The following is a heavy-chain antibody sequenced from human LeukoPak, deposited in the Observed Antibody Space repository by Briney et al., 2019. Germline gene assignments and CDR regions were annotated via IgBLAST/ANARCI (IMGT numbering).Heavy chain of an antibody. CDR1: GFTFSSYW. D-gene: IGHD1-26*01. V-gene: IGHV3-7*01. Sequence: GGSLRLSCAASGFTFSSYWMGWVRQAPGKRLEWVANMNIDGSEKYYADSAKGRFTISRDNARNSVYLQMNSLRVEDTAVYYCARDPVEWELLLDYWGQGTLVTVSS. CDR2: MNIDGSEK. J-gene: IGHJ4*02. CDR3: ARDPVEWELLLDY.